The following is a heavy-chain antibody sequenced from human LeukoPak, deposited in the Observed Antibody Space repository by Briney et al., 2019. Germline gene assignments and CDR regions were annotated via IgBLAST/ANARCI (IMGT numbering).Heavy chain of an antibody. CDR1: GGSISSGGYY. V-gene: IGHV4-31*03. CDR3: ARDPLIAVAGTSA. D-gene: IGHD6-19*01. Sequence: SQTLSLTCTVSGGSISSGGYYWSWIRQHPGKGLEWIGYIYYSGSTYYNPSLKSRVTISVDTSKNRFSLKLSSVTAADTAVYYCARDPLIAVAGTSAWGQGTLVTVSS. J-gene: IGHJ5*02. CDR2: IYYSGST.